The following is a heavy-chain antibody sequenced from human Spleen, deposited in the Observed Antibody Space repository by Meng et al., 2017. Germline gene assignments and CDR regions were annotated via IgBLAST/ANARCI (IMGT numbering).Heavy chain of an antibody. J-gene: IGHJ4*02. CDR2: INHSGST. Sequence: QVQLQVWGAGLLKPSETLSLTCVVSGGSFSDYYWSWIRQPPGKGLEWIGEINHSGSTNYNPSLESRATISVDTSQNNLSLKLSSVTAADSAAYYCARGPTTMAHDFDYWGQGTLVTVSS. V-gene: IGHV4-34*01. CDR3: ARGPTTMAHDFDY. CDR1: GGSFSDYY. D-gene: IGHD4-11*01.